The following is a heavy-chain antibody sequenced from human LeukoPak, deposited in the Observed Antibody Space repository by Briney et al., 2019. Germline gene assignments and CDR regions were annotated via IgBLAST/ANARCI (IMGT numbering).Heavy chain of an antibody. CDR3: ARGRRIAAANPFDY. J-gene: IGHJ4*02. CDR1: GFTFRNYW. CDR2: INHSGST. Sequence: GSLRLSCAASGFTFRNYWMSWVRQVPGKGLEWIGEINHSGSTNYNPSLKSRVTISVDTSKNQFSLKLSSVTAADTAVYYCARGRRIAAANPFDYWGQGTLVTVSS. D-gene: IGHD6-13*01. V-gene: IGHV4-34*01.